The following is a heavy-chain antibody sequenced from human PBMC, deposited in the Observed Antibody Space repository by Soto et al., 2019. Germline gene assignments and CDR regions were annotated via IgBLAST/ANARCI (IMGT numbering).Heavy chain of an antibody. CDR2: FDPEDGET. CDR1: GYTLTELS. CDR3: ATDLRNYRLPRIAAVH. J-gene: IGHJ4*03. V-gene: IGHV1-24*01. Sequence: ASVKVSCNVSGYTLTELSMHWVRQAPGKGLEWMGGFDPEDGETIYAQKFQGRVTMTEDTSTDTAYMELSSLRSEDTAVYYRATDLRNYRLPRIAAVHWGPGTLVTVSS. D-gene: IGHD6-25*01.